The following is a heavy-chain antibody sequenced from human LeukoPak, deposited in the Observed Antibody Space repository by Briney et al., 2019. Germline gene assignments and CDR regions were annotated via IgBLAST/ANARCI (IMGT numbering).Heavy chain of an antibody. CDR3: ARARGNSINYYYYMDV. J-gene: IGHJ6*03. D-gene: IGHD4-23*01. CDR1: GYTFTGYY. V-gene: IGHV1-2*06. Sequence: ASVKVSCKASGYTFTGYYMHWVRQAPGQGLEWMGRINPNSGGTNYAQKLQGRVTMTTDTSTSTAYMELRSLRSDDTAVYYCARARGNSINYYYYMDVWGKGTTVTVSS. CDR2: INPNSGGT.